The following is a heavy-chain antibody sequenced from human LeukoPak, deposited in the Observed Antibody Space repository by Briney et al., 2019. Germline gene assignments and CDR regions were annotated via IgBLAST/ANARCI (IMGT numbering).Heavy chain of an antibody. Sequence: GGSLRLSCAASGFTLSSHAMHWVRQAPGKGLEWVAGISYAASNQDYADSVKGRFTISRDISKNTLYLQMNSLRAEDTAVFYCARDFSNRFDYWGQGTLVTVSS. CDR3: ARDFSNRFDY. V-gene: IGHV3-30*03. CDR2: ISYAASNQ. J-gene: IGHJ4*02. CDR1: GFTLSSHA. D-gene: IGHD2-2*01.